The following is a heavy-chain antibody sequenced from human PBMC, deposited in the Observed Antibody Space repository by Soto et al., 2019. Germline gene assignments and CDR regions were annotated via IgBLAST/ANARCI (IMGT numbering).Heavy chain of an antibody. CDR3: AKDYLRWAQS. CDR1: GFTFSYYG. CDR2: ISGSGST. J-gene: IGHJ5*02. V-gene: IGHV3-23*01. Sequence: GGSLRLSCAASGFTFSYYGMIWVRQAPGKGLEWVSAISGSGSTFYADSVKGRFTISRDNSKNTLYLQINSLRAEDTAVYYCAKDYLRWAQSWGQGTLVTVSS. D-gene: IGHD1-26*01.